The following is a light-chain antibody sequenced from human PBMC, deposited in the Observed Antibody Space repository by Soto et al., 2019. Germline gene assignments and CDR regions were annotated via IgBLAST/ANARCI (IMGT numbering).Light chain of an antibody. CDR2: DVS. J-gene: IGLJ2*01. CDR3: SSYTSSSTQV. Sequence: QSVLTQPASVSGSPGQSITISCTGTSSDVGGYNYVSWYQQHPGKAPKLMIYDVSNRPSGVSNRFSGSKSGNTASPTISGLQAEDEADYYCSSYTSSSTQVFGGGTKLTVL. CDR1: SSDVGGYNY. V-gene: IGLV2-14*01.